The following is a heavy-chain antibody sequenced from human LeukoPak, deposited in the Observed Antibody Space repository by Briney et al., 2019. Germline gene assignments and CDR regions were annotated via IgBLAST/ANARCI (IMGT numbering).Heavy chain of an antibody. J-gene: IGHJ4*02. V-gene: IGHV3-33*01. D-gene: IGHD6-13*01. Sequence: PRGSLRLSCAGSGFIFSNYGMNWVRQAPGKGLEWVAVIWFDGSNKYYADSVRGRFTVSRDNSKNTVILEMNSLRAEDTAVYYCGRVGYSSSWYNLDYWGQGTLVTVSP. CDR3: GRVGYSSSWYNLDY. CDR2: IWFDGSNK. CDR1: GFIFSNYG.